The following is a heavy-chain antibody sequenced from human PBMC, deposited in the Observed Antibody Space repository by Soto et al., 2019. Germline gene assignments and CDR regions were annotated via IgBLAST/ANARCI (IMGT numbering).Heavy chain of an antibody. CDR3: AKGPTVFGAVISFDYYYGMYV. J-gene: IGHJ6*02. CDR2: ISGSGAGT. Sequence: GGSLRLSCTASGFTFSSSAMSWVRQAPGRGLEWVSGISGSGAGTYYADSVKGRFTISRDNSKNTLYLQMSGLRAEDAAVYYCAKGPTVFGAVISFDYYYGMYVWGQGTPVTVSS. CDR1: GFTFSSSA. V-gene: IGHV3-23*01. D-gene: IGHD3-3*01.